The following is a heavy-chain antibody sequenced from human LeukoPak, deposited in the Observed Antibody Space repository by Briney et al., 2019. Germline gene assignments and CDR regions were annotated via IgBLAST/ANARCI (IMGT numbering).Heavy chain of an antibody. CDR1: GGSINNHY. Sequence: SETLSLTCTVSGGSINNHYWSWIRQSPGKGLEWIGNIYYSGSTYYNPSLKSRVTISVDTPKNQFSLKLSSVTAADTAVYYCAREGRVMLQKSDSSGSYLWYWGQGTLVTVSS. D-gene: IGHD3-22*01. CDR3: AREGRVMLQKSDSSGSYLWY. J-gene: IGHJ4*02. V-gene: IGHV4-59*11. CDR2: IYYSGST.